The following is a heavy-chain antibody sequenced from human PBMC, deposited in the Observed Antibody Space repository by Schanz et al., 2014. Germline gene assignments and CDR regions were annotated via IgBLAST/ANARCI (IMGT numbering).Heavy chain of an antibody. Sequence: VRLVESGGGVVQPGGSLRLSCAASGFTLSNYAMSWVRQAPGKGLEWVSALSEGGGSTYYADSVKGRFTISRDNSKNTLYLQMNSLRAEDTAVYYCAKGRFGELSAFDIWGQGTMVTVSS. CDR3: AKGRFGELSAFDI. CDR2: LSEGGGST. V-gene: IGHV3-23*04. J-gene: IGHJ3*02. D-gene: IGHD3-10*01. CDR1: GFTLSNYA.